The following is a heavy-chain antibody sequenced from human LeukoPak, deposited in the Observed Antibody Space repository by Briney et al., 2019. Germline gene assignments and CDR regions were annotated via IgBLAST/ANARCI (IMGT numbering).Heavy chain of an antibody. CDR3: AKDGARYLLTYYFEY. CDR2: MSYDGSKQ. D-gene: IGHD3-9*01. Sequence: PGGSLRLSCAASGFTFSSHDMHWVRQAPGKGLEWVAAMSYDGSKQLYADSVKGRFTISRDNSKNTLNLQMNSLRDEDTAVYYCAKDGARYLLTYYFEYWGQGTLVTVSS. J-gene: IGHJ4*02. V-gene: IGHV3-30*18. CDR1: GFTFSSHD.